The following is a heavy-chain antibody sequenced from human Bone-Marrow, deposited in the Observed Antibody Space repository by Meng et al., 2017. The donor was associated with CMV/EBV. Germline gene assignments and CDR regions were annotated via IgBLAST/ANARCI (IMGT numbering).Heavy chain of an antibody. CDR2: INHSGST. CDR1: GGSFSGYY. V-gene: IGHV4-34*01. D-gene: IGHD2-2*02. J-gene: IGHJ4*02. CDR3: ARGRPLGYCSSTSCYRAYYFDY. Sequence: SETLSLTCAVYGGSFSGYYWSWIRQPPGKGLEWIGEINHSGSTNYNPSLKSRVTISVDTSKNQFSLKLSSVTAADTAVYYCARGRPLGYCSSTSCYRAYYFDYWGQGTRVTGSS.